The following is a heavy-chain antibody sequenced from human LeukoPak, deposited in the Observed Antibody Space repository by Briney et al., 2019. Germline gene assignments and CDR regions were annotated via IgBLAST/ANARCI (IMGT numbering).Heavy chain of an antibody. D-gene: IGHD1-1*01. J-gene: IGHJ5*02. Sequence: ASVKVSRKASGYTFTNYYIHWVRQAPGQGLEWMGWIHPNSGGTNYAQKFQGSVTMTRDTSITTAYMELSRLTSDDTAVYFCARRTTAEVGTSINWFDPWGQGTLVTVSS. CDR2: IHPNSGGT. CDR1: GYTFTNYY. CDR3: ARRTTAEVGTSINWFDP. V-gene: IGHV1-2*02.